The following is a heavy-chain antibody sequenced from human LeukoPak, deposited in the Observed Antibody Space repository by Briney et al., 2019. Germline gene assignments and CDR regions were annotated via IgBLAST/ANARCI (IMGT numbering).Heavy chain of an antibody. V-gene: IGHV1-8*01. CDR2: MNPNSGNT. D-gene: IGHD3-22*01. J-gene: IGHJ4*02. CDR1: GYTFTSYD. CDR3: ARGGYSTPSYYFDY. Sequence: ASVKVSCKASGYTFTSYDINWVRQAAGQGLEWMGWMNPNSGNTGYAQRFQGRVTMTRNTSISTAYMELSSLRSEDTAAYYCARGGYSTPSYYFDYWGQGTLVTVSS.